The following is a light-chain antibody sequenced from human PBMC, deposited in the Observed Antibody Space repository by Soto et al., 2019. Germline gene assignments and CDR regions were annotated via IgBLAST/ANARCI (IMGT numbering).Light chain of an antibody. V-gene: IGLV2-8*01. CDR3: SSYAGSNFWV. Sequence: HSALTQPPSASGSPGQSVTISCTGTSSDVGGYDYVSWYQQHPGKAPKVIIYEVSKRPSGVPDRFSGSKSGNTASLTVSGLQAEDEADYYCSSYAGSNFWVFGGATKLTVL. CDR1: SSDVGGYDY. J-gene: IGLJ3*02. CDR2: EVS.